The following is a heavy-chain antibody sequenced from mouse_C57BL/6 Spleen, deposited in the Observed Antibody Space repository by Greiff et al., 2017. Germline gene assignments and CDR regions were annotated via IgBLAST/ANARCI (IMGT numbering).Heavy chain of an antibody. J-gene: IGHJ2*01. Sequence: VQLQQPGAELVMPGASVKLSCKASGYTFTSYWMHWVKQRPGQGLEWIGEIDPSDSYTNYNQKFKGKSTLTVDKSSSTAYMQLSSLTSEDSAVYSCAIRDSSGYYFDYWGQGTTLTVSS. CDR3: AIRDSSGYYFDY. V-gene: IGHV1-69*01. D-gene: IGHD3-2*02. CDR2: IDPSDSYT. CDR1: GYTFTSYW.